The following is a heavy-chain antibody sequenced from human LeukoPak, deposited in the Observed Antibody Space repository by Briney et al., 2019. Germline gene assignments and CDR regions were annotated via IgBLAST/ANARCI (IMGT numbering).Heavy chain of an antibody. CDR3: ARAGYSSSEYFQH. J-gene: IGHJ1*01. CDR2: INHSGST. D-gene: IGHD5-18*01. CDR1: GGSFSGYY. V-gene: IGHV4-34*01. Sequence: SETLSLTCAVYGGSFSGYYWSWIRQSPGKGLEWIGEINHSGSTNYNPSLKSRVTISVDTSKNQFSLKLSSVTAADTAVYYCARAGYSSSEYFQHWGQGTLVTVSS.